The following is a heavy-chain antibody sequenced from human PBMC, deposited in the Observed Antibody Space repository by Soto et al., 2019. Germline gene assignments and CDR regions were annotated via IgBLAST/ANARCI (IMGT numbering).Heavy chain of an antibody. CDR1: GFTFSSYS. CDR2: ISSSSSTI. CDR3: ARGAGARPPYYFDY. J-gene: IGHJ4*02. V-gene: IGHV3-48*01. D-gene: IGHD6-6*01. Sequence: EVQLVESGGGLVQPGGSLRHSCAASGFTFSSYSMNWVRQAPGKGLEWVSYISSSSSTIYYADSVKGRFTISRDNAKNSLSLQMNSLRAEDTAVYYCARGAGARPPYYFDYWGQGTLVTVSS.